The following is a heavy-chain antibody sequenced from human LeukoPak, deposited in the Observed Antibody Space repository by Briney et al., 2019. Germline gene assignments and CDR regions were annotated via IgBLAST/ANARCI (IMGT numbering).Heavy chain of an antibody. D-gene: IGHD6-6*01. CDR1: GGSISTYY. J-gene: IGHJ4*02. Sequence: PSETLSLTCSVSGGSISTYYWSWIRRPPGKGLEWIAYIHASGPTNYNPSLKSRITISVDTSKNQFSLKLSSVTAADTAVYYCARHDAGIAARPFDNWGQGTLVTVSS. CDR2: IHASGPT. V-gene: IGHV4-4*09. CDR3: ARHDAGIAARPFDN.